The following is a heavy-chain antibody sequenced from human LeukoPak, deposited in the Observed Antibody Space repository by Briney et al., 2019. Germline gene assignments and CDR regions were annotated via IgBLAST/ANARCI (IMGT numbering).Heavy chain of an antibody. CDR1: GGSMGRYY. V-gene: IGHV4-59*08. CDR3: ARRGRAAGKYGGYEYWYFDY. J-gene: IGHJ4*02. Sequence: PSETLSLTCTVSGGSMGRYYWSWVRQTPGKGLEYIGYISYSGSTDHNPPLKSRVTISLDTSKNRFSLKLSSVTAADTAVYYCARRGRAAGKYGGYEYWYFDYWGQGTLVTVSS. D-gene: IGHD5-12*01. CDR2: ISYSGST.